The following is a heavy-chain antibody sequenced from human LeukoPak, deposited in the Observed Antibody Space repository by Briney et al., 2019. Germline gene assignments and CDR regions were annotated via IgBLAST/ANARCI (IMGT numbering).Heavy chain of an antibody. CDR3: AKEDHIVVVVAATPWSYFDY. J-gene: IGHJ4*02. V-gene: IGHV3-30*02. CDR1: GFTFSTSG. Sequence: GGSLRLSCAASGFTFSTSGMHWVRQAPGKGLEWVAFIRYNGNNKYYADSVKGRFTISRDNSKNTLFLQMNSLRAGDTAVYYCAKEDHIVVVVAATPWSYFDYWGQGTLVTVSS. D-gene: IGHD2-15*01. CDR2: IRYNGNNK.